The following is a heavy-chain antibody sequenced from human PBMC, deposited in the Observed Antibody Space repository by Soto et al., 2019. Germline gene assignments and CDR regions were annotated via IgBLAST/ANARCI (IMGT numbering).Heavy chain of an antibody. V-gene: IGHV4-30-2*01. CDR2: IYDSGST. D-gene: IGHD5-12*01. CDR1: CGSISSGGYS. Sequence: QLQLQESGSGLVKPSQTLSLTCAVSCGSISSGGYSWSWIRQPPGKGLGWIGYIYDSGSTYYNPSLKSRVTISVDRSKSKFSLKTSSVTAADTAVYYCAAGGGLPRYYWGQGTLVTVSS. CDR3: AAGGGLPRYY. J-gene: IGHJ4*02.